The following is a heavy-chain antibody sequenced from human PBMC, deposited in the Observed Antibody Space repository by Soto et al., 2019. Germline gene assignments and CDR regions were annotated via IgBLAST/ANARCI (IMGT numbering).Heavy chain of an antibody. V-gene: IGHV3-48*03. J-gene: IGHJ5*02. CDR2: ISSSGSTI. Sequence: EVQLVESGGGLVQPGGSLRLSCAASGFTFSSYEMNWVRQAPGKGLECVSYISSSGSTIYYADSVKGRFTISRDNAKNSLYLQMNSLRAEDTAVYYCARDANWFDPWGQGTLVTVSS. CDR3: ARDANWFDP. CDR1: GFTFSSYE.